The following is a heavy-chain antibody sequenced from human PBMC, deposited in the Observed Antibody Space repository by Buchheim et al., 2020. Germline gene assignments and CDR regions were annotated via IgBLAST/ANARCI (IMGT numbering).Heavy chain of an antibody. V-gene: IGHV3-43D*04. J-gene: IGHJ6*02. Sequence: EMQLVESGGVVVQPGGSLRLSCAASGFTFDDYAMHWVRQAPGKGLEWVSLISWDGGSTYYADSVKGRFTISRDNSKTSLYLQMNSLRAEDTALYYCAKTIRASVGGSGEYYYGMDVWGQGTT. CDR2: ISWDGGST. CDR3: AKTIRASVGGSGEYYYGMDV. CDR1: GFTFDDYA. D-gene: IGHD3-10*01.